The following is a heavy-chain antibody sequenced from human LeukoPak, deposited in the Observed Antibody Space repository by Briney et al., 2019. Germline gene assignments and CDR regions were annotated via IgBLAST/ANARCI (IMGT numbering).Heavy chain of an antibody. CDR2: INPNSGGT. Sequence: GASVKVSCKASGYTFTGYYMHWVRQAPGQGLEWMGWINPNSGGTNYAQKFQGRVTMTRDTSISTAYMELSRLRSDDTAVYYCASFYYYDSSGYPKGINYYYGKDVWGQGTTVTVSS. D-gene: IGHD3-22*01. V-gene: IGHV1-2*02. CDR1: GYTFTGYY. CDR3: ASFYYYDSSGYPKGINYYYGKDV. J-gene: IGHJ6*02.